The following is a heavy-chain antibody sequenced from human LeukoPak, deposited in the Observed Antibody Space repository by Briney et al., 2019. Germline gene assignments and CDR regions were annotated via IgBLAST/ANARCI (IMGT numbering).Heavy chain of an antibody. J-gene: IGHJ4*02. V-gene: IGHV3-9*01. CDR3: AKIDYDSSGYYDYFGY. Sequence: PGGSLRLSCAASGFTFDDYAMHWVRQAPGKGLEWVSGISWNSGSIGYADSVKGRFTISRDNAKNSLYLQMNSLRAEDTALYYCAKIDYDSSGYYDYFGYWGQGTLVTVSS. D-gene: IGHD3-22*01. CDR2: ISWNSGSI. CDR1: GFTFDDYA.